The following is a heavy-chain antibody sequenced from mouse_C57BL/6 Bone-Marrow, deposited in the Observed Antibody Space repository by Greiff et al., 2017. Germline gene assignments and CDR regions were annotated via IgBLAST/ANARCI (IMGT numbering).Heavy chain of an antibody. J-gene: IGHJ3*01. D-gene: IGHD1-1*01. CDR1: GFNIKDDY. CDR3: TPPITTVVRFPFAY. CDR2: IDPENGDT. Sequence: VHVKQSGAELVRPGASVKLSCTASGFNIKDDYMHWVKQRPEQGLEWIGWIDPENGDTEYASKFQGKATITADTSSNTAYLQLSSLTSEDTAVYYCTPPITTVVRFPFAYWGQGTLVTVSA. V-gene: IGHV14-4*01.